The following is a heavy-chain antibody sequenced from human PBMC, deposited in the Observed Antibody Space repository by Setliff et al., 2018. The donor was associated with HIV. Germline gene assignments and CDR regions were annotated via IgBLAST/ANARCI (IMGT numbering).Heavy chain of an antibody. D-gene: IGHD3-16*01. CDR3: ARSGWTNYVVSPPSAMDV. CDR2: ISAYNGNT. J-gene: IGHJ6*02. Sequence: ASVKVSCKASGYIFTRSGFNWVRQAPGQGLEWIGWISAYNGNTYSAQKFQGRVTMTTDSSTSTAYMELRSLRSDDTAMYYCARSGWTNYVVSPPSAMDVWGQGTKGTVS. CDR1: GYIFTRSG. V-gene: IGHV1-18*01.